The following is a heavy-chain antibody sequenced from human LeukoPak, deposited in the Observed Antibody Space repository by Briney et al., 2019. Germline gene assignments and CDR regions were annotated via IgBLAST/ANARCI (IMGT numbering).Heavy chain of an antibody. CDR3: ARGDVFGGVIVPFDY. V-gene: IGHV4-34*01. J-gene: IGHJ4*02. Sequence: SETLSLTCAVYGRSFSGYYWSWIRQPPGKGLEWIGEINHSGSTNYNPSLKSRVTISVDTSKNQFSLKLSSVTAADTAVYYCARGDVFGGVIVPFDYWGQGTLVTVSS. D-gene: IGHD3-16*02. CDR2: INHSGST. CDR1: GRSFSGYY.